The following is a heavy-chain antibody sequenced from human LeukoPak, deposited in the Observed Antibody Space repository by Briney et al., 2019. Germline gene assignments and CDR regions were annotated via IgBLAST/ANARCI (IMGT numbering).Heavy chain of an antibody. D-gene: IGHD5-12*01. CDR3: ARALVVAAAFDI. CDR2: INPNSGGT. V-gene: IGHV1-2*02. J-gene: IGHJ3*02. CDR1: GYTFTGHY. Sequence: GASVKVSCKASGYTFTGHYMHWVRQAPGQGLEWMGWINPNSGGTNYAQKFQGRVTTTRDTSISTAYMELSRLRSDDTAVYYCARALVVAAAFDIWGQGTMVTVSS.